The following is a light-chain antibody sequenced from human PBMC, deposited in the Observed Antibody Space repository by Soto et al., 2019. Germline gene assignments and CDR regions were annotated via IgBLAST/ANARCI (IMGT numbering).Light chain of an antibody. V-gene: IGLV2-14*01. J-gene: IGLJ1*01. CDR1: SFDVDDYNS. CDR3: SLYTNSSTPSYV. Sequence: QSALTQPASVSGSPGQSITISCTGTSFDVDDYNSVSWYQQPPGKAPKLIIYEVNNRPSGVSNRFSGSNSDNTASLTISGLQAEDEGDYYCSLYTNSSTPSYVFGTGTKVTVL. CDR2: EVN.